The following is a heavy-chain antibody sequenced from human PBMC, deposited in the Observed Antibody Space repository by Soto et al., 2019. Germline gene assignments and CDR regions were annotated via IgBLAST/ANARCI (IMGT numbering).Heavy chain of an antibody. CDR1: GGTFSSYA. D-gene: IGHD3-22*01. CDR3: AREAGPITMIVVAYDAFDI. J-gene: IGHJ3*02. Sequence: GASVKVSCKASGGTFSSYAISWVRQAPGQGLEWMGGIIPIFGTANYAQKFQGRVTITADESTSTAYMELSSLRSEDTAVYYCAREAGPITMIVVAYDAFDIWGQGTMVTVSS. CDR2: IIPIFGTA. V-gene: IGHV1-69*13.